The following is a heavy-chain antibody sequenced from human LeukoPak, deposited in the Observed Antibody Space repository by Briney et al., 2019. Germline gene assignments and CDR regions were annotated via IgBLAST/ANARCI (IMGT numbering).Heavy chain of an antibody. J-gene: IGHJ4*02. CDR3: ARDYGDYPYFDY. V-gene: IGHV3-21*01. CDR2: ISSSSSYI. D-gene: IGHD4-17*01. CDR1: GFTFSSYS. Sequence: GGSLRLSCAASGFTFSSYSMNWVRQAPGKGLEWVSSISSSSSYIYYADSVKGRFTISRDNAKNSLYLQMNSLRAEDTAVYYCARDYGDYPYFDYWGQGTLVTVSS.